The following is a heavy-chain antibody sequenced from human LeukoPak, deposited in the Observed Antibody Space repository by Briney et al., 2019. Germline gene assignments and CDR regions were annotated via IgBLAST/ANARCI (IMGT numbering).Heavy chain of an antibody. CDR2: ISYDGSNK. J-gene: IGHJ4*02. CDR3: AKGAGGSCYL. Sequence: GGSLRPSCAASGFTFSSYGMHWVRQAPGKGLEWVAVISYDGSNKYYADSVKGRFTISRDNSKNTLYLQMNSLRAEDTAVYYCAKGAGGSCYLWGQGTLVTVSS. CDR1: GFTFSSYG. D-gene: IGHD2-15*01. V-gene: IGHV3-30*18.